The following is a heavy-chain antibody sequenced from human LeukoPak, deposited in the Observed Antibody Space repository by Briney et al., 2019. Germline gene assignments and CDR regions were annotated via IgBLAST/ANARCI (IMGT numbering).Heavy chain of an antibody. D-gene: IGHD2-15*01. CDR3: ARLGYCSGGSCFQQGYYYYMDV. V-gene: IGHV3-20*04. Sequence: GGSLRLSCAASGFTFDDYGMSWGRQAPGKGLEWVSGINWNGGSTGYADSVKGRFTISRDNAKNSLYLQMNSLRAEDTALYYCARLGYCSGGSCFQQGYYYYMDVWGKGTTVTVSS. CDR1: GFTFDDYG. J-gene: IGHJ6*03. CDR2: INWNGGST.